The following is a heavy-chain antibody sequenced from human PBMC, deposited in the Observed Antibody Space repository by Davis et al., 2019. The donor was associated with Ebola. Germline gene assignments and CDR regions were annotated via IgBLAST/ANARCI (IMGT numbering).Heavy chain of an antibody. CDR2: INPSGGST. CDR1: GYTFTSYY. V-gene: IGHV1-46*01. D-gene: IGHD6-19*01. J-gene: IGHJ5*02. Sequence: ASVKVSCKASGYTFTSYYMHWVRQAPGQGLEWMGIINPSGGSTSYAQKFQGRVTMTRDTSTSTVYMELSRLRSDDTAVYYCARAAVAGTGWFDPWGQGTLVTVSS. CDR3: ARAAVAGTGWFDP.